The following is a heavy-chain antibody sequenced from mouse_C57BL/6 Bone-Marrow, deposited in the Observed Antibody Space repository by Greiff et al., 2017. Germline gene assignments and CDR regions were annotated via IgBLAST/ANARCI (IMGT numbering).Heavy chain of an antibody. V-gene: IGHV2-6*03. CDR2: IWSDGST. CDR3: ARGDYYGRSYWYFDV. J-gene: IGHJ1*03. CDR1: GFSLTSYG. Sequence: VKLVESGPGLVAPSQRLSITCTVSGFSLTSYGVHWVRQPPGKGLEWLVVIWSDGSTTYNSALKSRLSISKDNSKSQVFLKMNSLQTDDTAMYYCARGDYYGRSYWYFDVWGTGTTVTVSS. D-gene: IGHD1-1*01.